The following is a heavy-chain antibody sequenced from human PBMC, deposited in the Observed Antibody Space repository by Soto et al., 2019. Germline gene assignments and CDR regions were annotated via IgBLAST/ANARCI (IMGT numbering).Heavy chain of an antibody. CDR2: IIPIFGTA. V-gene: IGHV1-69*13. D-gene: IGHD2-15*01. Sequence: ASVKVSCKASGGTFSSYAISWVRQAPGQGLEWMGGIIPIFGTANYAQKFQGRVTITADESTSTAYMELSSLRSEDTAVYYCARSHCSGGSCYSLRFDYWGQGTLVTVSS. CDR1: GGTFSSYA. J-gene: IGHJ4*02. CDR3: ARSHCSGGSCYSLRFDY.